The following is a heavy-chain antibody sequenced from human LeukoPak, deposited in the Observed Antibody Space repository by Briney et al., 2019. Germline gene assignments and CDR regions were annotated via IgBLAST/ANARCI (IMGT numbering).Heavy chain of an antibody. Sequence: SETLSLTCTVSGGSISSYYWSWIRQPPGKGLEWIGEINHSGSTNYNPSLKSRVTISVDTSKNQFSLKLSSVTAADTAVYYCAREGSGSYYYYWGQGTLVTVSS. J-gene: IGHJ4*02. D-gene: IGHD3-10*01. CDR2: INHSGST. CDR1: GGSISSYY. CDR3: AREGSGSYYYY. V-gene: IGHV4-34*01.